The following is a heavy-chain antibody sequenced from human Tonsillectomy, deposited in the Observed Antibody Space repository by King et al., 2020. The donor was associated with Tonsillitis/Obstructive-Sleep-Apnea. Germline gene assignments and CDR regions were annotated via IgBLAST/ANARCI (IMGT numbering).Heavy chain of an antibody. CDR2: IKQDGSEK. CDR3: AGGSGWIIDY. CDR1: GFTFSSYW. Sequence: VQLVESGGGLVQPGGSLRLSCAVSGFTFSSYWMNWVRQAPGKGLERLANIKQDGSEKYYVDSVKGRFTISRDNAKNSLYLQMNSLRVEDTAVYYCAGGSGWIIDYWGQGTLVTVSS. V-gene: IGHV3-7*04. J-gene: IGHJ4*02. D-gene: IGHD6-19*01.